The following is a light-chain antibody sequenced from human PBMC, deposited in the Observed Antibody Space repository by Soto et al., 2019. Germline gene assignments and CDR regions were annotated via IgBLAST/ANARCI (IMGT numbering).Light chain of an antibody. CDR1: SSDVGSYNL. V-gene: IGLV2-23*03. CDR3: CSYAGSSTFLYV. CDR2: EGS. Sequence: QSALTQPASVSGSPGQSITISCTGTSSDVGSYNLVSWYQQHPGKAPKLMIYEGSKRPSGVSNRFSGSKSGNTASLTISGLQAEDEADYYCCSYAGSSTFLYVFGTGPKLTVL. J-gene: IGLJ1*01.